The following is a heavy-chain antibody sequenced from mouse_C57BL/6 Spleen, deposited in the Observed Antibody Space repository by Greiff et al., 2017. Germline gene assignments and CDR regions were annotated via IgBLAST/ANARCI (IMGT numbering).Heavy chain of an antibody. Sequence: EVQLQESGAELVKPGASVKLSCTASGFNIKDYYMHWVKQRTEQGLEWIGRIDPEDGETKYAPKFPGKATITADTSSHTAYLQLSSLTSEDTAVYYCARHDYDEGFAYWGQGTLVTVSA. CDR1: GFNIKDYY. CDR2: IDPEDGET. J-gene: IGHJ3*01. V-gene: IGHV14-2*01. D-gene: IGHD2-4*01. CDR3: ARHDYDEGFAY.